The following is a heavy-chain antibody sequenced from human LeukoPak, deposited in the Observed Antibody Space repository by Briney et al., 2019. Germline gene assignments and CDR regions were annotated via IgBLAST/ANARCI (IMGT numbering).Heavy chain of an antibody. CDR2: IKQDGSEK. V-gene: IGHV3-7*01. Sequence: PGGSLRLSCAASGFTFRTYWMSWVRQAPGKGLEWVANIKQDGSEKYYVDSVKGRFTISRDNAKNSLYLQMNSLRAEDTAVYYCARGMTAIFGYYYYYMDVWGKGTTVTVSS. CDR3: ARGMTAIFGYYYYYMDV. D-gene: IGHD3-3*01. J-gene: IGHJ6*03. CDR1: GFTFRTYW.